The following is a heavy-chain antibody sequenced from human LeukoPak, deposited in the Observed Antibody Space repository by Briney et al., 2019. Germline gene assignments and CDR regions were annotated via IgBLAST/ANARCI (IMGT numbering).Heavy chain of an antibody. D-gene: IGHD2-15*01. CDR3: AKDRVCSGGSCYSWYFDY. Sequence: PGGSLRLSCAASGFTFSSYAMSWVRQAPGKGLEWVSAISGSGGSTYYADSVKGRFTISRDNSKNTLYLRMNSLRAEDTAVYYCAKDRVCSGGSCYSWYFDYWGQGTLVTVSA. CDR1: GFTFSSYA. V-gene: IGHV3-23*01. CDR2: ISGSGGST. J-gene: IGHJ4*02.